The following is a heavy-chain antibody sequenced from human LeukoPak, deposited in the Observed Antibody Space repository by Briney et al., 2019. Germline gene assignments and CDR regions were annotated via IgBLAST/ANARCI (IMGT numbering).Heavy chain of an antibody. D-gene: IGHD3-22*01. Sequence: SETLSLTCTVSGGSTSSYYWSWIRQPAGKGLEWIGRIYTSGSTNYNPSLKSRVTMSVDTSKNQFSLKLSSVTAADTAVYYCARDPRWYYDSSGYRPTDAFDIWGQGTMVTVSS. J-gene: IGHJ3*02. V-gene: IGHV4-4*07. CDR2: IYTSGST. CDR3: ARDPRWYYDSSGYRPTDAFDI. CDR1: GGSTSSYY.